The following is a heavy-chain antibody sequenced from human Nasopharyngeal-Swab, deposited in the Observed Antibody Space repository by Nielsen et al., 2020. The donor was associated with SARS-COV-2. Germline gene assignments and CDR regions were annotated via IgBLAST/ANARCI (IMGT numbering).Heavy chain of an antibody. CDR2: INSDGSST. V-gene: IGHV3-74*01. Sequence: GESLKISCAASGFTFSNYWMHWVRQAPGKGLVWVSRINSDGSSTSYADSVKGRFTISRDNAKNTLFLQMNSLRGEDTAVYYCASPRHSYETYYYYGMDVWGQGTTVTVSS. J-gene: IGHJ6*02. CDR1: GFTFSNYW. D-gene: IGHD5-18*01. CDR3: ASPRHSYETYYYYGMDV.